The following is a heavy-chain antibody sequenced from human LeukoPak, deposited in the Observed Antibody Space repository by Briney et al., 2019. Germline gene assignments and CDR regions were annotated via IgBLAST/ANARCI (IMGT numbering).Heavy chain of an antibody. V-gene: IGHV4-38-2*02. D-gene: IGHD2-21*01. CDR2: IYHSGPT. J-gene: IGHJ4*02. Sequence: SETLSLTCSVSSFSISSGHYWGWIRQPPGKGLEWIGSIYHSGPTYYNPSLKSRVTISVGTSKNHFSLTLTSVTAADTTVYYCARDVDRFDYWGQGTLVTVSS. CDR3: ARDVDRFDY. CDR1: SFSISSGHY.